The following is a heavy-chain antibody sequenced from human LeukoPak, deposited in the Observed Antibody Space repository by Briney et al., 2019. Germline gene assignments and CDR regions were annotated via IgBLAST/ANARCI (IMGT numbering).Heavy chain of an antibody. V-gene: IGHV3-30*04. Sequence: PVWSLRLSCAASGFTFSNYAMHWVRQAPGKGLEGVARISYDGSNKFYADSVKGRFTISRDNSKNTLYLLMNSLRADDTAVYYCARGQHRWDYSHNLMSFWGQGTLVTVSS. CDR1: GFTFSNYA. CDR2: ISYDGSNK. CDR3: ARGQHRWDYSHNLMSF. D-gene: IGHD4-11*01. J-gene: IGHJ3*01.